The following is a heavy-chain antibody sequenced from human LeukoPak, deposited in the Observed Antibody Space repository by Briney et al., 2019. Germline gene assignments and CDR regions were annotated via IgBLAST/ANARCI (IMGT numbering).Heavy chain of an antibody. J-gene: IGHJ4*02. CDR3: ARDAAVGRTLDY. Sequence: SETLSLTCNVSGGSISSYYWSWIRQPPGKGLEWIGCIYYSGSTNYNPSLKSRVTISVDTSKNQFSLKLSSVTAADTAVYYCARDAAVGRTLDYWGQGTLVTVSS. V-gene: IGHV4-59*08. CDR2: IYYSGST. D-gene: IGHD6-13*01. CDR1: GGSISSYY.